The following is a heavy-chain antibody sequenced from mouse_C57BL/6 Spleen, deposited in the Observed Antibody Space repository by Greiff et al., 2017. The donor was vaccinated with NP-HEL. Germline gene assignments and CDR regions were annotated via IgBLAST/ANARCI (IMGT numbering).Heavy chain of an antibody. Sequence: LVKPGASVKLSCKSSGYTFTEYAIHWVKQRSGQGLEWIGWFYPGSGSIKYNEKFKDKATLTADKSSSTVYMELSRLTSEDSAVYFCARHEGGNYEDYAMDYWGQGTSVTVSS. CDR2: FYPGSGSI. CDR1: GYTFTEYA. V-gene: IGHV1-62-2*01. D-gene: IGHD2-1*01. J-gene: IGHJ4*01. CDR3: ARHEGGNYEDYAMDY.